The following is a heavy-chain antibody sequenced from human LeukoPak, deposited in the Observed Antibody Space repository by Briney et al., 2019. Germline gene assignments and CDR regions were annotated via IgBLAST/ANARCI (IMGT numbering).Heavy chain of an antibody. CDR3: ARRSSSWFDY. CDR2: INHSGST. CDR1: GGSFSGYY. D-gene: IGHD6-13*01. V-gene: IGHV4-34*01. Sequence: SETLSLTCAVYGGSFSGYYWSWIRQPPGKGLEWIGEINHSGSTNYNPSLKSRVTISVDTSKNQFSLKLSSVTAADTAVYYCARRSSSWFDYWGQGTLVTVSS. J-gene: IGHJ4*02.